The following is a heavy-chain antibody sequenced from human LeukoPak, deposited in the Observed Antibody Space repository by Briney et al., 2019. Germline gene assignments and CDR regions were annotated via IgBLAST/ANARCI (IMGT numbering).Heavy chain of an antibody. J-gene: IGHJ1*01. D-gene: IGHD2-15*01. V-gene: IGHV4-59*01. CDR2: IYYSGST. CDR1: GGPISSYY. Sequence: KPSETLSLTCTVSGGPISSYYWSWIRQPPGKGLEWIGYIYYSGSTIYSPSLKSRVTISVDTSKNQFSLKLNSVTAADTAVYYCARDLGYCSGGSCYPTEYFQHWGQGTLVTVSS. CDR3: ARDLGYCSGGSCYPTEYFQH.